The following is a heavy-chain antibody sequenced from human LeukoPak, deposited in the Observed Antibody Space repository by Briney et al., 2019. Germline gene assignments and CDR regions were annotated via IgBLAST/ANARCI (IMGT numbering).Heavy chain of an antibody. J-gene: IGHJ5*02. CDR3: ARVILGYCSSTSCRNTYYNWFDP. CDR2: IIPIFGTA. D-gene: IGHD2-2*01. V-gene: IGHV1-69*05. Sequence: AASVKVSCKAYGGTFSSYAISWVRQAPGQGLEWMGGIIPIFGTANYAQKFQGRVTITTDESTSTAYMELSSLRSEDTAVYYCARVILGYCSSTSCRNTYYNWFDPWGQGTLVTVSS. CDR1: GGTFSSYA.